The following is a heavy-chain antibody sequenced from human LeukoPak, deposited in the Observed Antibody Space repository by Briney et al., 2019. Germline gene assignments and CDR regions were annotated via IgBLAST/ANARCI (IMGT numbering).Heavy chain of an antibody. CDR1: GYTFTGYY. V-gene: IGHV1-2*04. J-gene: IGHJ4*02. Sequence: ASVKVSCKASGYTFTGYYMHWVRQAPGQGLEWMGWINPNSGGTNYAQKFQGWVTMTRDTSISTAYMELSRLRSDDTAVYYCARDLRSRTGSCLCYWGQGTLVTVSS. CDR2: INPNSGGT. D-gene: IGHD2-15*01. CDR3: ARDLRSRTGSCLCY.